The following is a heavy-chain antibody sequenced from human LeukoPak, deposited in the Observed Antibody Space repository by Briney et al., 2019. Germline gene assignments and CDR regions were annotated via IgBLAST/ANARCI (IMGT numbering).Heavy chain of an antibody. V-gene: IGHV4-59*01. D-gene: IGHD2/OR15-2a*01. CDR3: ARDLAVRRLSAGMDV. J-gene: IGHJ6*04. CDR2: IYYSGST. Sequence: SETLSLTCTVSGGSISSYYWSWIRQPPGKGLEWIGYIYYSGSTNYNPSLKSRVTISVDTSNNQSSLKLRPVTAADTAVYYCARDLAVRRLSAGMDVWGKGTTVTVSS. CDR1: GGSISSYY.